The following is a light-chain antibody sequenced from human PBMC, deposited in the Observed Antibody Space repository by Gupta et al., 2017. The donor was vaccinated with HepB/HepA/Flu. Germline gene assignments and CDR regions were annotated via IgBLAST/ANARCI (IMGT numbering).Light chain of an antibody. Sequence: QSALTQPRSVSGSPGPSVTIPCTGTSSDVGGYNYLSWYQQHPGKAPKLMIYDVSKRPSGVPDRFSGSKSGNTASLTISGLQAEDEADYYCCSYAGSYTVVFGGGTKLTVL. J-gene: IGLJ2*01. CDR1: SSDVGGYNY. V-gene: IGLV2-11*01. CDR2: DVS. CDR3: CSYAGSYTVV.